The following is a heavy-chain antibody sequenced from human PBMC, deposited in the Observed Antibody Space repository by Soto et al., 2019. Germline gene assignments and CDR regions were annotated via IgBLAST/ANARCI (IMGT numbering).Heavy chain of an antibody. CDR3: ARGDDYSNYSWFDP. Sequence: PSETLSLTCTVSGGSISSSSYYWGWIRQPPGKGLEWIGSIYYSGSTYYNPSLKSRVTISVDTSKNQFSLKLSSVTAADTAVYYCARGDDYSNYSWFDPWGQGTLVTVSS. J-gene: IGHJ5*02. D-gene: IGHD4-4*01. V-gene: IGHV4-39*01. CDR1: GGSISSSSYY. CDR2: IYYSGST.